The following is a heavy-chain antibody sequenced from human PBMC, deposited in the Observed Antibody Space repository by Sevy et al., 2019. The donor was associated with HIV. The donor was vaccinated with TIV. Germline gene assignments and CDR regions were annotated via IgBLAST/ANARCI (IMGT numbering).Heavy chain of an antibody. Sequence: GGSLRLSCAASGFTFNMYWMTWVRQAPGKGLEWVANIKEDGSERNYLDSVKGRFTISRDNAKESLYLQINSLRAEDTAVYYCARHCSGGSCYSLLPHYYYGMDVWGQVTTFTVSS. V-gene: IGHV3-7*01. J-gene: IGHJ6*02. CDR3: ARHCSGGSCYSLLPHYYYGMDV. CDR2: IKEDGSER. D-gene: IGHD2-15*01. CDR1: GFTFNMYW.